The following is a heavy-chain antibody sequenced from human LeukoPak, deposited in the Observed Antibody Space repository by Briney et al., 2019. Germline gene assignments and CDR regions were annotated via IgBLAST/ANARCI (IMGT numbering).Heavy chain of an antibody. V-gene: IGHV3-74*01. Sequence: PGGSLRLSCAASGFTFSTYWMYWVRQAPGKGLVWVSRINGDGSSSTYADSVKGRFTISRDNAKNTLYLQMNSLRTEDTAVYYCTRNPGMDVWGQGTTVTVSS. CDR1: GFTFSTYW. CDR3: TRNPGMDV. J-gene: IGHJ6*02. CDR2: INGDGSSS.